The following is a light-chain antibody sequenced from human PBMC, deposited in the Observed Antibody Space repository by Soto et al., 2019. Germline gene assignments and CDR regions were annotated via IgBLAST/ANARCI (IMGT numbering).Light chain of an antibody. J-gene: IGKJ1*01. CDR3: QQYNTYSRRA. V-gene: IGKV1-5*01. Sequence: DIQMTQSPSTLSASVGDRVTITCRASQSISSSLAWYQQKPGKAPKLLIYDASILESGVPSRFRGSGSGTEFTLTINSLQPDDFATYYCQQYNTYSRRAFGQGTEVEIK. CDR2: DAS. CDR1: QSISSS.